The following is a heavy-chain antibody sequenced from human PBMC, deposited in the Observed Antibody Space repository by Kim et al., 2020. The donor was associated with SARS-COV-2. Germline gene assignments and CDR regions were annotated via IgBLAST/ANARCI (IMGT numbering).Heavy chain of an antibody. J-gene: IGHJ6*02. CDR1: GFTFSSYS. V-gene: IGHV3-21*01. CDR2: ISSSSSYI. CDR3: ARDLGEATYYDFWNRFYYGMDV. Sequence: GGSLRLSCAAPGFTFSSYSMNWVRQAPWKGLEWVSSISSSSSYIYYADSVKGRFTISRDNAKNSLYLQMNSLRAEDTAVYYCARDLGEATYYDFWNRFYYGMDVWGQGTTVTVSS. D-gene: IGHD3-3*01.